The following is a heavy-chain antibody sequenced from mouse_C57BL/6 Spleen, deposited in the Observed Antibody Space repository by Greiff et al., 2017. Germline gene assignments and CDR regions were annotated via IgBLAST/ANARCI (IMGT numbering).Heavy chain of an antibody. CDR2: IYPRDGST. J-gene: IGHJ2*01. CDR1: GYTFTDHT. D-gene: IGHD1-1*01. Sequence: QVQLQQSDAELVKPGASVKISCKVSGYTFTDHTIHWMKQRPEQGLEWIGYIYPRDGSTEYNEKFKGKATLTADKSSSTAYMQLNSLTSEDSAVYFCAIKKDYYGSVDYWGQGTTLTVSS. V-gene: IGHV1-78*01. CDR3: AIKKDYYGSVDY.